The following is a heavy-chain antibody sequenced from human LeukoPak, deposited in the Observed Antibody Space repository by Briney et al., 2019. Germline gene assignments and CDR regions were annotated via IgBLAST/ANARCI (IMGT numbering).Heavy chain of an antibody. Sequence: SVKVSCKASGGTFSSYAISWVRQALGQGLEWMGRIIPIFGTANYAQKFQGRVTITTDESTSTAYMELSSLRSEDTAVYYCAREVATITVLFDYWGQGTLVTVSS. J-gene: IGHJ4*02. CDR1: GGTFSSYA. D-gene: IGHD5-24*01. V-gene: IGHV1-69*05. CDR2: IIPIFGTA. CDR3: AREVATITVLFDY.